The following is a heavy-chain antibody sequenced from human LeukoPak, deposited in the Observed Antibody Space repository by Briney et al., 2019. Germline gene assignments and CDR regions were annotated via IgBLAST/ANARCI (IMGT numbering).Heavy chain of an antibody. CDR1: GGTFSSYA. Sequence: GASVKVSCKASGGTFSSYAISWVRQAPGQGLEWMGGIIPIFGTANYAQKFQGRVTITADKSTSTAYMELSSLRSEDTAVYYCASMTTVTWYYFDYWGQGTLVTVSS. V-gene: IGHV1-69*06. CDR3: ASMTTVTWYYFDY. CDR2: IIPIFGTA. J-gene: IGHJ4*02. D-gene: IGHD4-17*01.